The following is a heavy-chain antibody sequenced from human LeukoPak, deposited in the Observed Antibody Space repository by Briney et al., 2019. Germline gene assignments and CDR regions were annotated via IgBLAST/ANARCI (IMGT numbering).Heavy chain of an antibody. CDR1: GYSIASGNFY. J-gene: IGHJ4*02. CDR3: ARAGVTWLRFGKGGYFDY. CDR2: IYYSGTT. D-gene: IGHD5-12*01. V-gene: IGHV4-39*01. Sequence: SETLSLTCTVSGYSIASGNFYWGWIRQPPGKGLEWIGNIYYSGTTYNNPSLTSRVTMSVDTSTNQFSLKLSSVTAADTAVYYCARAGVTWLRFGKGGYFDYWGQGTLVTVSS.